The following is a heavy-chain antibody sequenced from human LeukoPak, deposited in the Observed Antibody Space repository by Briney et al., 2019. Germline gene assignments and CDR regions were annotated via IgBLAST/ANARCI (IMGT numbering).Heavy chain of an antibody. D-gene: IGHD3-3*01. CDR3: ARAQNYDFWSGYYKNWFDP. CDR1: GYTFTGYY. Sequence: ASVKVSCKASGYTFTGYYMHWVRQAPGQGLEWMGWINPNSGGTNYAQKFQGRVTMTRDTSISTAYMELSRLRSDDTAVYYCARAQNYDFWSGYYKNWFDPWGQGTLVTVSS. CDR2: INPNSGGT. J-gene: IGHJ5*02. V-gene: IGHV1-2*02.